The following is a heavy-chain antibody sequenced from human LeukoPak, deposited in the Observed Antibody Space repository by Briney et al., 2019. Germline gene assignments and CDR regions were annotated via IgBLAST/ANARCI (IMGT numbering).Heavy chain of an antibody. D-gene: IGHD6-19*01. J-gene: IGHJ6*03. Sequence: GGSLRLSCAASGFTFSSYSMNWVRQAPGKGLEWVSSISSSSSNIYYADSVKGRFTISRDNAKNSLYLQMNSLRVEDTAVYYCARDSGWANMDVWGKGTTVTISS. V-gene: IGHV3-21*01. CDR2: ISSSSSNI. CDR3: ARDSGWANMDV. CDR1: GFTFSSYS.